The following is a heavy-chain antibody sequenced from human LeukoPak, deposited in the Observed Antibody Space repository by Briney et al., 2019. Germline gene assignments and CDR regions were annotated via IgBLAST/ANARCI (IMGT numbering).Heavy chain of an antibody. CDR3: ARDGSRVPNPYCSSTSCHDAFDI. V-gene: IGHV1-69*01. Sequence: SVKVSCKASGGTFSSYAISWVRQAPGQGLEWMGGIIPTFGTANYAQKFQGRVTITADESTSTAYMELSSLRSEDTAVYYCARDGSRVPNPYCSSTSCHDAFDIWGQGTMVTVSS. J-gene: IGHJ3*02. D-gene: IGHD2-2*01. CDR2: IIPTFGTA. CDR1: GGTFSSYA.